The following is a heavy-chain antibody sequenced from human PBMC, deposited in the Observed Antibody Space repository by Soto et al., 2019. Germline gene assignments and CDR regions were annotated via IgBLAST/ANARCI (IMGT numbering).Heavy chain of an antibody. J-gene: IGHJ5*02. CDR2: ISAYNGNT. D-gene: IGHD3-10*01. CDR1: GYTFTSYG. Sequence: QVQLVQSGAEVKKPGASVKVSCKASGYTFTSYGISWVRQAPGQGLEWMGWISAYNGNTNYAQKLQGRVTMTTDTSTSTAYMELRSLRSDDTAVYYCARDWFGPTMVRGVRTLHNWFDPWGQGTLVAVSS. CDR3: ARDWFGPTMVRGVRTLHNWFDP. V-gene: IGHV1-18*04.